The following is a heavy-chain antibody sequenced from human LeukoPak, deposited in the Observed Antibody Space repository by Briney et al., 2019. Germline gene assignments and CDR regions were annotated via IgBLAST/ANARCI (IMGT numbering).Heavy chain of an antibody. CDR1: GFTFGDYA. CDR2: IRSKAYGGTT. Sequence: GGSLRLSCTAPGFTFGDYAMSWFRQAPGKGLEWVGFIRSKAYGGTTEYAASVKGRFTISRDDSKSIAYLQMNSLKTQDTAVYYCTRGGRYCSSTSCYGFDYWGQGTLVTVSS. J-gene: IGHJ4*02. D-gene: IGHD2-2*01. V-gene: IGHV3-49*03. CDR3: TRGGRYCSSTSCYGFDY.